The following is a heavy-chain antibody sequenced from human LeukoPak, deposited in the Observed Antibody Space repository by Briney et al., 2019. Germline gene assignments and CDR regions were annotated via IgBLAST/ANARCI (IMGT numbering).Heavy chain of an antibody. V-gene: IGHV3-33*01. D-gene: IGHD3-22*01. CDR1: GFTFSSYG. CDR2: IWYDGSNK. Sequence: PGGSLRLSCAASGFTFSSYGMHWVRQAPGKGLEWVAVIWYDGSNKYYADSVKGRFTISRDNSKNTLYLQMNSLRAEDTAVYYCARGMGRSITMIVAPFDYWGQGSLVTVSS. CDR3: ARGMGRSITMIVAPFDY. J-gene: IGHJ4*02.